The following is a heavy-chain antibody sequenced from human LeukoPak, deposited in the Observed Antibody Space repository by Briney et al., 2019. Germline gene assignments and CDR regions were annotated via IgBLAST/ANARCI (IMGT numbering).Heavy chain of an antibody. CDR1: GGSISSYY. V-gene: IGHV4-4*07. CDR2: IYTSGST. D-gene: IGHD6-19*01. CDR3: ARDSSGWYGRGSYYYYYMDV. Sequence: SETLSLTCTVSGGSISSYYWSWIRQPAGKGLEWIGRIYTSGSTNYNPSLKSRVTMSVDTSKNQFSRKLSSVTAADTAVYYCARDSSGWYGRGSYYYYYMDVWGKGTTVTISS. J-gene: IGHJ6*03.